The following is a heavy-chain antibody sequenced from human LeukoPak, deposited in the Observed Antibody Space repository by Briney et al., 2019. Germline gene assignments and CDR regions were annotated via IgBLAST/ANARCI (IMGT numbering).Heavy chain of an antibody. V-gene: IGHV4-34*01. D-gene: IGHD6-13*01. CDR3: ARVVRYSKSFDY. CDR2: INHSGST. CDR1: GGSFSGYH. J-gene: IGHJ4*02. Sequence: SETLSLTCAVYGGSFSGYHWSWIRQPPGKGLEWIGEINHSGSTNYNPSLKCRVTISVDTSKNQFSLKLSSVTAADTAVYYCARVVRYSKSFDYWGQGTLVTVSS.